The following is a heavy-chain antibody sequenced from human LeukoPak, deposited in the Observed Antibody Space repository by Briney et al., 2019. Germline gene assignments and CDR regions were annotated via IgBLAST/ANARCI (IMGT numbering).Heavy chain of an antibody. CDR2: IYYSGST. CDR1: GGSISSYY. CDR3: ARGRGFSHGATTGFDY. V-gene: IGHV4-59*01. Sequence: SETLSLTCTVSGGSISSYYWSWIRQPPGKGLEWIGYIYYSGSTNYNPSLKSRVAISVDTSKNQFSLNLSSVTAADTAVYYCARGRGFSHGATTGFDYWGQGTLVTVSS. D-gene: IGHD5-18*01. J-gene: IGHJ4*02.